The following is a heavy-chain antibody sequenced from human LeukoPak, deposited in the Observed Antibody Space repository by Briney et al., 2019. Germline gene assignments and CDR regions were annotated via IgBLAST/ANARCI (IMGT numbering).Heavy chain of an antibody. Sequence: GGSLRLSCAASGFTFDYFRMTWVRQAPGKGLEWVAVISYDGSNKYYADSVKGRFTISRDNSKNTLYLQMNSLRAEDTAVYYCARETGSAVGSTDFDYWGQGTLVTVS. CDR2: ISYDGSNK. D-gene: IGHD4-17*01. V-gene: IGHV3-30-3*01. CDR1: GFTFDYFR. CDR3: ARETGSAVGSTDFDY. J-gene: IGHJ4*02.